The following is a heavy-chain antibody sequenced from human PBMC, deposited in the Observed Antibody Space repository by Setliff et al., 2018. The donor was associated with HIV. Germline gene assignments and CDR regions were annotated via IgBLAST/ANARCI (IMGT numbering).Heavy chain of an antibody. D-gene: IGHD1-26*01. J-gene: IGHJ4*02. CDR3: ARGRGSY. Sequence: SETLSLTCTVSGDSINSGSYYWSWIRQPAGEGLEWIGHIFTSGSTTYNPSLTSRVSISLDTSKNQFSLKLSSVTAADTAVYYCARGRGSYWGQGTLVT. V-gene: IGHV4-61*09. CDR2: IFTSGST. CDR1: GDSINSGSYY.